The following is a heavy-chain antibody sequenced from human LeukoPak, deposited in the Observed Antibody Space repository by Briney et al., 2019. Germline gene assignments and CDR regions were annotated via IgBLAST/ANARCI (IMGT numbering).Heavy chain of an antibody. V-gene: IGHV3-15*01. D-gene: IGHD6-13*01. CDR2: IKSKTDGGTT. Sequence: PGGSLRLSCAASGFTFSNAWMSWVRQAPGKGLEWVGRIKSKTDGGTTDYAAPVKGRFTISRDDSKNTLYLQMNSLKTEDTAVYYCTTGGYPRIAAAGLPFYMDVWGKGTTVTVSS. CDR1: GFTFSNAW. J-gene: IGHJ6*03. CDR3: TTGGYPRIAAAGLPFYMDV.